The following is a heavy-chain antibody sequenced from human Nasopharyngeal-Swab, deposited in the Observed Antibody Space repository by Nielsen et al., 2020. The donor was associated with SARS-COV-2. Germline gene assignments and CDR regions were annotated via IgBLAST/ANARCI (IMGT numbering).Heavy chain of an antibody. CDR3: ARDHGALGTYFDY. CDR1: GGSISSSTW. D-gene: IGHD1-26*01. J-gene: IGHJ4*02. CDR2: IYYSGST. V-gene: IGHV4-4*02. Sequence: SETLSLTCAVSGGSISSSTWFSWVRQPPGKGLEWLVEIYYSGSTNYNPSLKSRVTISVDKSKNQFSLKLSSVTAADTAVYYCARDHGALGTYFDYWGQGTLVTVSS.